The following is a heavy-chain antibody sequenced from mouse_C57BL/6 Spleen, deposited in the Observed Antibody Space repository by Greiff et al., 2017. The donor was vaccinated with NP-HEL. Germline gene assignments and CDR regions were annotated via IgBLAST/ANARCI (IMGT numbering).Heavy chain of an antibody. J-gene: IGHJ3*01. CDR1: GYTFTSYW. CDR2: IDPSDSYT. D-gene: IGHD2-4*01. Sequence: QVQLQQSGAELVRPGTSVKLSCKASGYTFTSYWMHWVKQRPGQGLEWIGVIDPSDSYTNYNQKFKGKATLTVDTSSSTAYMQLSSLTSEDSAVYYCARYDYDDGFAYWGQGTLVTVSA. V-gene: IGHV1-59*01. CDR3: ARYDYDDGFAY.